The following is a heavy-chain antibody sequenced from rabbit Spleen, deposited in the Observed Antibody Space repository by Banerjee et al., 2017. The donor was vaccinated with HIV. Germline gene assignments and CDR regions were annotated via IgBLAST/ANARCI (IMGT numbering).Heavy chain of an antibody. CDR2: IDTGSGST. V-gene: IGHV1S45*01. Sequence: QEQLVESGGGLVQPEGSLKLSCTASGFSLSSSDYMCWVRQAPGKGLEWIGCIDTGSGSTYYASWANGRFTISKTASTTVTLQMPSLTAADTATYFCGKTDYDGRGAAMGFTLWGPGTLVTVS. CDR1: GFSLSSSDY. CDR3: GKTDYDGRGAAMGFTL. D-gene: IGHD4-2*01. J-gene: IGHJ6*01.